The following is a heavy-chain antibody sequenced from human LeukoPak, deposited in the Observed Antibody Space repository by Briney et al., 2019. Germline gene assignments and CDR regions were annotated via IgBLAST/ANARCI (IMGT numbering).Heavy chain of an antibody. V-gene: IGHV4-39*07. CDR2: IYHSGST. CDR1: GGYITSSNYY. D-gene: IGHD3-16*01. Sequence: PSETLSLTCTVSGGYITSSNYYWGWIRQPPGKGLEWIGEIYHSGSTNYNPSLKSRVTISVDKSKNQFSLKLSSVTAADTAVYYCARDGWRLITSRGWFDPWGQGTLVTVSS. CDR3: ARDGWRLITSRGWFDP. J-gene: IGHJ5*02.